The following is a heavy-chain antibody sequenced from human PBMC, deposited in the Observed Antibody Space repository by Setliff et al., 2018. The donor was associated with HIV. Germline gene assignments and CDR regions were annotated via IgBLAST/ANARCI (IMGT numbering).Heavy chain of an antibody. D-gene: IGHD3-10*01. V-gene: IGHV4-39*02. CDR1: GGSISSSNYY. J-gene: IGHJ6*02. CDR2: IFYSGRA. CDR3: AREGDGRININWGVESYFYYSMDV. Sequence: PSETLSLTCTVSGGSISSSNYYWGWIRQPPGKGREWIGSIFYSGRANYNPSLTSPVTISVDTSKNQFSLNLMSVTAADTAVYYCAREGDGRININWGVESYFYYSMDVWGQGTTVTVSS.